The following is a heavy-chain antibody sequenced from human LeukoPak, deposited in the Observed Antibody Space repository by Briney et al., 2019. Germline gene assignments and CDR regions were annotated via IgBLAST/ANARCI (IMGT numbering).Heavy chain of an antibody. CDR2: IYSGGST. Sequence: PSETLSLTCAVYGGSFSGYYWSWVRQAPGKGLEWVSVIYSGGSTYYADSVKGRFTISRDNSKNTLYLQMNSLRAEDTAVYYCARDSAAGYSSSWYWFDPWGQGTLVTVSS. CDR1: GGSFSGYY. J-gene: IGHJ5*02. CDR3: ARDSAAGYSSSWYWFDP. D-gene: IGHD6-13*01. V-gene: IGHV3-66*01.